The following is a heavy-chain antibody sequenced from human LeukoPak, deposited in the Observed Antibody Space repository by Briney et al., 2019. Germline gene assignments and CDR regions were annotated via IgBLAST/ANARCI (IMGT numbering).Heavy chain of an antibody. CDR3: ARFEVYGSSGYSPFDY. V-gene: IGHV1-2*06. Sequence: ASVKVSCKASGYTFTCYYMHWVRQAPGQGFEWMGRINPNSGGTNYAQKFQGRVTMTRDTSISTAYMELSRLRSDDTAVYYCARFEVYGSSGYSPFDYWGQGTLVTVSS. CDR1: GYTFTCYY. J-gene: IGHJ4*02. D-gene: IGHD3-22*01. CDR2: INPNSGGT.